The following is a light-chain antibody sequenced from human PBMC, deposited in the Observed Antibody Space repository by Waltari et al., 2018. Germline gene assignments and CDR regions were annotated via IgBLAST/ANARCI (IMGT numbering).Light chain of an antibody. CDR1: STDFGAYNF. Sequence: QSALTQPASVSGSPGQSITISCTGSSTDFGAYNFVSWYQQHPGKVPKLILSAVVNRPSRISPRVSASTSGNAASLTISGLPEEDEGEYYCSSYTTSTTLLFGTGTRLTVL. V-gene: IGLV2-14*01. CDR2: AVV. CDR3: SSYTTSTTLL. J-gene: IGLJ1*01.